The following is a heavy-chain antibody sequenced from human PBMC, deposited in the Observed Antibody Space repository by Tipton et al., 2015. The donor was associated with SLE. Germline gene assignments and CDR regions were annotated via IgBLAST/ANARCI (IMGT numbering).Heavy chain of an antibody. Sequence: TLSLTCTVSGGSVSSSSKYWGWLRQPAGKGLEWIGRIYTGGNTKYNPSRESRVTLSVDASKDQFSLRLTSVTAADTAVYYCVVCSPSSCSYFDYWGQGRLVTVSS. CDR3: VVCSPSSCSYFDY. CDR1: GGSVSSSSKY. CDR2: IYTGGNT. D-gene: IGHD2-2*01. J-gene: IGHJ4*02. V-gene: IGHV4-61*02.